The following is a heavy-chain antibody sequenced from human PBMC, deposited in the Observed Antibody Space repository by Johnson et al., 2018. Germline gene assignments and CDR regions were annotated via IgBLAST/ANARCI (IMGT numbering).Heavy chain of an antibody. V-gene: IGHV3-9*01. CDR1: GFTFEDYA. J-gene: IGHJ6*02. CDR3: EKDFIMGPGFFYGLDG. Sequence: VQLQESGGGLVQPGRSLRLSCAVSGFTFEDYAMHWVRQTPGKGLEWVSGISWNSGSRGYGDSVKGRFTITRDNAKNSLYLQMNSLRPEDTALYYFEKDFIMGPGFFYGLDGWGQGTTVTVSS. D-gene: IGHD3-10*01. CDR2: ISWNSGSR.